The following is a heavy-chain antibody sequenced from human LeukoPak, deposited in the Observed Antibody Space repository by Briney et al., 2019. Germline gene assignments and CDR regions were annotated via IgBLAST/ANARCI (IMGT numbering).Heavy chain of an antibody. CDR1: GFTFSSYG. J-gene: IGHJ4*02. Sequence: GGSLRLSCAASGFTFSSYGMHWVRQAPGKGLEWVAVIWYDGSNKYYADSVKGRFTISRDNSKNTLYLQMNGLRAEDTAVYYCAKDMGDGYNYDYWGQGTLVTVSS. CDR2: IWYDGSNK. V-gene: IGHV3-33*06. D-gene: IGHD5-24*01. CDR3: AKDMGDGYNYDY.